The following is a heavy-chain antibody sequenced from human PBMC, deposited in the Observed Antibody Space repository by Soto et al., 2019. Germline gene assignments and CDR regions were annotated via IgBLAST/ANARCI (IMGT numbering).Heavy chain of an antibody. Sequence: EVQLVESGGGLVQPGGSLKLSCAASGFTFSGSAMHWVRQASGKGLEWDDRIRSKANSYATAYAASVKGRFTISRDDSKNTGYLQMNSLKTEDTAVYYCTRAGTGFDYWGPGTLVTVSS. D-gene: IGHD1-1*01. CDR2: IRSKANSYAT. J-gene: IGHJ4*02. CDR1: GFTFSGSA. CDR3: TRAGTGFDY. V-gene: IGHV3-73*01.